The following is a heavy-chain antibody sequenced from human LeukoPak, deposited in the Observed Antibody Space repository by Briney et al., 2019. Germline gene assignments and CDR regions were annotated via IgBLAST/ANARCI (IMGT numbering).Heavy chain of an antibody. CDR1: GGSINSGNYY. Sequence: PSETLSLTCTVSGGSINSGNYYWSWIRQSAGTGLEYIGRIHSSGRTDYNPSLKSRVTISVDTSKNQFSLKLSSVTAADTAVYYCARDDHRTYYYDSSGYYAYWGQGTLVTVSS. CDR2: IHSSGRT. V-gene: IGHV4-61*02. D-gene: IGHD3-22*01. CDR3: ARDDHRTYYYDSSGYYAY. J-gene: IGHJ4*02.